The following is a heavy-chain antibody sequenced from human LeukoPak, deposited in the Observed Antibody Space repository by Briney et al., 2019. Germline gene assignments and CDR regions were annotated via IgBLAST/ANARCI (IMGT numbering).Heavy chain of an antibody. J-gene: IGHJ4*02. V-gene: IGHV3-7*01. Sequence: GGSLRLSCAASGFSLSSHWMSWVRQAPGKGLEWVASIKYDGSEKRYVDSVRGRFTISRDNARNSLYLQMSSLSAEDTAVYHCARDWPTPRARIDYWGQGTLVTVSS. CDR2: IKYDGSEK. D-gene: IGHD2-15*01. CDR3: ARDWPTPRARIDY. CDR1: GFSLSSHW.